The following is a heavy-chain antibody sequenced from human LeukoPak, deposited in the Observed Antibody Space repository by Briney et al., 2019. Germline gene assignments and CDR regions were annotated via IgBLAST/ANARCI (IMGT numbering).Heavy chain of an antibody. CDR1: GYTFTGYY. J-gene: IGHJ5*02. CDR2: INPNSGGT. V-gene: IGHV1-2*02. Sequence: GASVKVSCKASGYTFTGYYMHWVRQAPGQGLEWMGWINPNSGGTNYAQKFQGRVTMTRDTSISTAYMELSRLRSDDTAVYYCAREGIAAAGTRNRFDPWGQGTLVTVSS. D-gene: IGHD6-13*01. CDR3: AREGIAAAGTRNRFDP.